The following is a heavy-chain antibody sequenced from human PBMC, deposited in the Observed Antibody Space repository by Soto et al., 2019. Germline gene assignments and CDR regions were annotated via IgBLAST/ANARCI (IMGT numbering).Heavy chain of an antibody. CDR2: IHYSGTT. CDR3: ARHDWARFYGMDG. V-gene: IGHV4-39*01. CDR1: CVSIITSYY. D-gene: IGHD2-21*01. J-gene: IGHJ6*02. Sequence: PSETLSLTCSFSCVSIITSYYWGWIRQSPGKGLEWIGSIHYSGTTYYNPSLKSRVTIFVDTSKSQSSLMLGSVTAADTAVYYCARHDWARFYGMDGWGQGTTVTVSS.